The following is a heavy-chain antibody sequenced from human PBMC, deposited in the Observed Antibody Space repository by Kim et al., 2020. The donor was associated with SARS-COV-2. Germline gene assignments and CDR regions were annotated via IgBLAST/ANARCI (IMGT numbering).Heavy chain of an antibody. D-gene: IGHD3-10*01. CDR3: ARSGPYLPVGDS. J-gene: IGHJ4*02. V-gene: IGHV3-11*01. CDR2: ISNSGSTK. CDR1: GFTFSDDY. Sequence: GGSLRLSCAASGFTFSDDYMSWIRQAPGEGLEWVSYISNSGSTKYYADSVKGRFTISRDNAKKSLYLQMNSLRVEDTAVYYCARSGPYLPVGDSWGQGTL.